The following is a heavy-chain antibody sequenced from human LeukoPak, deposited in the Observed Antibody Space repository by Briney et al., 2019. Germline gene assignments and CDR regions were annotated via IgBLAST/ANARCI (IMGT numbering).Heavy chain of an antibody. V-gene: IGHV3-23*01. CDR2: SNGGCDYT. CDR3: TNSRAAARGYYIDY. CDR1: GVTFSISA. J-gene: IGHJ4*02. Sequence: GGSPRHSCAASGVTFSISAMSWGRHALRGRLERGSTSNGGCDYTYYADSLESRFTISRDNSKNTQYLQMTSLTAEDTAIYYCTNSRAAARGYYIDYWGQGTLVTVSS. D-gene: IGHD6-13*01.